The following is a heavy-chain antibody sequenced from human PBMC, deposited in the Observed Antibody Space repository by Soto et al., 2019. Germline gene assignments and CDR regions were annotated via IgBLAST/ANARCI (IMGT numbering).Heavy chain of an antibody. J-gene: IGHJ6*03. Sequence: SETLSLTCTVSGGSISSSSYYWGWIRQPPGKGLEWIGSIYYSGSTYYNPSLKSRVTISVDTSKNQFSLKLSSVTAADTAVYYCARQGTGSGDYYYYYYMDVWGKGTTVTVS. V-gene: IGHV4-39*01. CDR3: ARQGTGSGDYYYYYYMDV. CDR2: IYYSGST. D-gene: IGHD3-10*01. CDR1: GGSISSSSYY.